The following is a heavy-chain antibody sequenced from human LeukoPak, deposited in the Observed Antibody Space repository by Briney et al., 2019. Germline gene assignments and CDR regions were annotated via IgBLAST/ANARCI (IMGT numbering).Heavy chain of an antibody. CDR2: IYHSGST. D-gene: IGHD1-1*01. Sequence: SQTLSLTCTVSGGSISSGGYYWSWIRQPPGKGLEWIGYIYHSGSTYYNPSLKSRVTISVDRSKNQFSLKLSSVTAADTAVYYCARAPSPGTFDYWGQGTLVTVSS. CDR1: GGSISSGGYY. CDR3: ARAPSPGTFDY. J-gene: IGHJ4*02. V-gene: IGHV4-30-2*01.